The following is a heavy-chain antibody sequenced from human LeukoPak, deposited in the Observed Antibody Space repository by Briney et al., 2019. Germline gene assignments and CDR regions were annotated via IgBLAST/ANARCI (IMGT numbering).Heavy chain of an antibody. CDR2: IYYSGST. D-gene: IGHD3-16*01. Sequence: SQTLSLTCTVSGGSISSGSYYWRWIRQPAGKGLEWIGYIYYSGSTNYNPSLKSRVTISVDTSKNQFSLKLSSVTAADTAVYYCARELGGWYFDLWAVAPWSLSPQ. J-gene: IGHJ2*01. CDR3: ARELGGWYFDL. CDR1: GGSISSGSYY. V-gene: IGHV4-61*10.